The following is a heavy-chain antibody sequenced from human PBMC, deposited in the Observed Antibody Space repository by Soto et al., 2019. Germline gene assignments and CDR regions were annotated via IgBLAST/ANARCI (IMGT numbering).Heavy chain of an antibody. J-gene: IGHJ5*02. CDR1: GGSISSNY. CDR3: TKVSSGWFDP. CDR2: AYYSGNT. Sequence: SETLSLTCTVSGGSISSNYWCWIRQPPGKGLEWIGCAYYSGNTYYNPSLKSRVTISVDTSGNQFSLRLNSVTAADTAVYYCTKVSSGWFDPWGQGTLVTVS. D-gene: IGHD2-8*01. V-gene: IGHV4-59*04.